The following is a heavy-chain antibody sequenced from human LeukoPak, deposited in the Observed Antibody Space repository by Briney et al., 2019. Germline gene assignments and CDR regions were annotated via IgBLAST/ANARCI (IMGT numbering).Heavy chain of an antibody. CDR2: IWYDGSNK. J-gene: IGHJ4*02. CDR3: ARDKGDIVVVPAALFDY. Sequence: GRSLRLSCAASGFTFSSYGMHWARQAPGKGLEWVAVIWYDGSNKYYADSVKGRFTISRDNSKNTLYLQMNSLRAEDTAVYYCARDKGDIVVVPAALFDYWGQGTLVTVSS. CDR1: GFTFSSYG. V-gene: IGHV3-33*01. D-gene: IGHD2-2*01.